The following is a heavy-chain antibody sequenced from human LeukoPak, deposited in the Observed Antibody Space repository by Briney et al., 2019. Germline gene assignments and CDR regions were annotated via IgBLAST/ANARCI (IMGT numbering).Heavy chain of an antibody. Sequence: ASVKVSCKASGYTFTGYDINWVRQATGQGLEWMGWMNPNSGNTGYAQKFQGRVTMTRNTSISTAYMELSSLRSEDTAVYYCARSVMVRGDTSDYWGQRTLVTVSS. CDR2: MNPNSGNT. CDR3: ARSVMVRGDTSDY. J-gene: IGHJ4*02. D-gene: IGHD3-10*01. V-gene: IGHV1-8*01. CDR1: GYTFTGYD.